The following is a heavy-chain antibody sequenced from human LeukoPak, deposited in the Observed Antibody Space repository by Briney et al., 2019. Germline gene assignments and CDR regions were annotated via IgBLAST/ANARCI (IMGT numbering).Heavy chain of an antibody. Sequence: SVKVSCKSSGGTFSNYAINWVRQAPGQGLEWMGGIIPIFGTGKYAQKFQGRVTITADESTSITYMELSSLRSEDTAVYYCAKSLAAAFDAFDIWGQGTMVTVSS. V-gene: IGHV1-69*13. J-gene: IGHJ3*02. CDR1: GGTFSNYA. D-gene: IGHD6-13*01. CDR2: IIPIFGTG. CDR3: AKSLAAAFDAFDI.